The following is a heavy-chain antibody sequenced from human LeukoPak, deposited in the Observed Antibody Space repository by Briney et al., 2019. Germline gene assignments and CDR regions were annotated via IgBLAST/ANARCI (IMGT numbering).Heavy chain of an antibody. Sequence: KAGGSLRLSCEASGFSFSKHGLNWVRQAPGKGLDWVASISSSGKYISYAESLKGRFTISRDNAKNSLYLQMNSLRAEDTAVYYCARELDGDTVVGYWGQGTLVTVSS. D-gene: IGHD4-17*01. CDR2: ISSSGKYI. CDR1: GFSFSKHG. J-gene: IGHJ4*02. V-gene: IGHV3-21*01. CDR3: ARELDGDTVVGY.